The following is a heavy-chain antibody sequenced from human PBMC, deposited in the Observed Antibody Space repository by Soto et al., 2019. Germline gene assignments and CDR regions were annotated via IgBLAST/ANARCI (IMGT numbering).Heavy chain of an antibody. Sequence: PGGSLRLSCAASGFTFSSYSMNWVRQAPGKGLEWVSYISSSSSTIYYADSVKGRFTISRDNAKNSLYLQMNSLRDEDTAVYYCARDGTYYDFWSGYYSRWFDPWGQGTLVTVSS. CDR2: ISSSSSTI. CDR1: GFTFSSYS. J-gene: IGHJ5*02. CDR3: ARDGTYYDFWSGYYSRWFDP. D-gene: IGHD3-3*01. V-gene: IGHV3-48*02.